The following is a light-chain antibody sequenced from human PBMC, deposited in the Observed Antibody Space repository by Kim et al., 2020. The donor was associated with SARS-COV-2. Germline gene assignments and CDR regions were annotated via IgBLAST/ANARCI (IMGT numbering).Light chain of an antibody. CDR3: QQYGSSRYT. Sequence: FSPGDRATLFCRARQSVSSCYLAWYQQKPGQAPGLLIYGASSRATDIPDRFSGSGSGTDFTLTISRLEPEDFAVYYYQQYGSSRYTFGQGTKLEI. J-gene: IGKJ2*01. V-gene: IGKV3-20*01. CDR2: GAS. CDR1: QSVSSCY.